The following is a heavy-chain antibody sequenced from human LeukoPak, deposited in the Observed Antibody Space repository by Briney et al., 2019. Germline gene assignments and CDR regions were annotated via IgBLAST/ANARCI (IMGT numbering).Heavy chain of an antibody. CDR1: GFTVSSNY. Sequence: GGSLRLFCAASGFTVSSNYMSWVRQAPGKGLECVSLIFSGGSTYYADSAKGRFTISRDNSKNTLYLQLNSLRAEDTAVYYCARDLAFSSWGQGTLVTVSS. D-gene: IGHD3-16*01. CDR3: ARDLAFSS. CDR2: IFSGGST. V-gene: IGHV3-53*01. J-gene: IGHJ4*02.